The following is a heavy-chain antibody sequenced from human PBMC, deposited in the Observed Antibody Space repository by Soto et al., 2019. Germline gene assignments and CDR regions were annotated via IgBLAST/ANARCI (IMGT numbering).Heavy chain of an antibody. CDR1: GGSMRNYF. CDR2: IHYSGTT. D-gene: IGHD1-26*01. J-gene: IGHJ4*02. Sequence: SETLSLTCTVSGGSMRNYFWTWIRQPPGKGLEWIGYIHYSGTTSFFPSYNPSRRSRVTISEDTSKNQFSLKLLSVTTADTAVYFCAAGEARSRNLAPYYLDFWGQGTLVTVSS. CDR3: AAGEARSRNLAPYYLDF. V-gene: IGHV4-59*01.